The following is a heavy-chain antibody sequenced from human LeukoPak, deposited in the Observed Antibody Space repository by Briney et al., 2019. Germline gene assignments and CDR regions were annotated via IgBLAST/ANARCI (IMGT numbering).Heavy chain of an antibody. V-gene: IGHV3-74*01. CDR2: INNDGSST. D-gene: IGHD2-15*01. CDR3: ARREDRIYCSGGSCHSSAFDI. J-gene: IGHJ3*02. Sequence: GESLRLSCVASGFDLSHYWMNWVRQAPGKGLVWLSRINNDGSSTIYADSVKGRFTISRDNSKNTLYLEMSSLRAEDTAVYYCARREDRIYCSGGSCHSSAFDIWGQGTMVTVSS. CDR1: GFDLSHYW.